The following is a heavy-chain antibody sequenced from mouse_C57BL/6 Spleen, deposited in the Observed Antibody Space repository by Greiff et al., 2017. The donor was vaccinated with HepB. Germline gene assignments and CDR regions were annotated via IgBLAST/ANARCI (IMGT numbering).Heavy chain of an antibody. V-gene: IGHV3-6*01. D-gene: IGHD1-1*01. CDR1: GYSITSGYY. Sequence: ESGPGLVKPSQSLSLTCSVTGYSITSGYYWNWIRQFPGNKLEWMGYISYDGSNNYNPSLKNRISITRDTSKNQFFLKLNSVTTEDTATYYCARDPFYYYGSSYWYFDVWGTGTTVTVSS. CDR2: ISYDGSN. J-gene: IGHJ1*03. CDR3: ARDPFYYYGSSYWYFDV.